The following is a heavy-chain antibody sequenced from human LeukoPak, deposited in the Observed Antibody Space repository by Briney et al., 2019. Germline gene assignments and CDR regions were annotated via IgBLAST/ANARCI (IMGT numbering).Heavy chain of an antibody. V-gene: IGHV3-48*01. CDR3: ARDQGDYGDYYYYYYMDV. Sequence: GGSLRLSCAASGFTLSSYSMNWVRQAPGKGLEWVSYISSSSSTIYYADSVKGRFTISRDNAKNSLYLQMNSLRAEDTAVYYCARDQGDYGDYYYYYYMDVWGKGTTVTVSS. D-gene: IGHD4-17*01. CDR2: ISSSSSTI. CDR1: GFTLSSYS. J-gene: IGHJ6*03.